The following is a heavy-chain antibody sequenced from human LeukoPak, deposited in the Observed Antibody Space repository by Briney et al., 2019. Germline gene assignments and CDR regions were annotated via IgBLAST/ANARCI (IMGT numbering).Heavy chain of an antibody. V-gene: IGHV4-39*07. Sequence: SETLSLTCAVSGASISSSNYYWGWVRQSPGKGLEWIGNIYSSGNAYYNASLKSRVTMYIDTSKNQFSLKLSSVTAADTAVYYCARETPPTGLNIWGQGTMVTVSS. CDR3: ARETPPTGLNI. J-gene: IGHJ3*02. CDR2: IYSSGNA. CDR1: GASISSSNYY. D-gene: IGHD4-23*01.